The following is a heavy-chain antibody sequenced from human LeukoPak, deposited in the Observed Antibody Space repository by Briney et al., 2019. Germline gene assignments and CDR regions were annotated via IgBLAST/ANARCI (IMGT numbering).Heavy chain of an antibody. CDR3: AKARKATTSTDYSYFYYMDV. J-gene: IGHJ6*02. V-gene: IGHV1-8*02. CDR1: GNGFPHSD. CDR2: MNSYRQNA. D-gene: IGHD4-11*01. Sequence: ASVKVSCKASGNGFPHSDVNWVRQASGQGLEGIGWMNSYRQNAGYGQRFRDRVTITTDISTATVYMELRSRRSDDTAVDYCAKARKATTSTDYSYFYYMDVWGQGTTVTVSS.